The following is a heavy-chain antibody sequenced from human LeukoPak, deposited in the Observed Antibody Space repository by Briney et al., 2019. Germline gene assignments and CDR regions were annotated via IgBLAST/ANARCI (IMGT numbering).Heavy chain of an antibody. Sequence: PGGSLRLSCAASGFIFSTYVMSWVRQAPGKGLEWVSSISGSGGSTYYADSVKGRFTISRNNSKNTLYLQMNNLRAEDTAVYYCAKHWSYCSTTSCFFNYYYYYMDVWGKGTTVTVSS. D-gene: IGHD2-2*01. V-gene: IGHV3-23*01. CDR2: ISGSGGST. CDR3: AKHWSYCSTTSCFFNYYYYYMDV. J-gene: IGHJ6*03. CDR1: GFIFSTYV.